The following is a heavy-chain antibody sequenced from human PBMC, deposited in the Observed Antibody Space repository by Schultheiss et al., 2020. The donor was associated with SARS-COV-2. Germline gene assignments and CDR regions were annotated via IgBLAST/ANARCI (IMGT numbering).Heavy chain of an antibody. CDR3: ASRYSSSWPYYYYYGMDV. CDR1: GFTFSSYG. D-gene: IGHD6-13*01. Sequence: GGSLRLSCAASGFTFSSYGMHWVRQAPGKGLEWVAVIWYDGSNKYYADSVKGRFTISRDNSKNSLYLQMNSLRAEDTAVYYCASRYSSSWPYYYYYGMDVWGQGTTVTVSS. V-gene: IGHV3-33*01. J-gene: IGHJ6*02. CDR2: IWYDGSNK.